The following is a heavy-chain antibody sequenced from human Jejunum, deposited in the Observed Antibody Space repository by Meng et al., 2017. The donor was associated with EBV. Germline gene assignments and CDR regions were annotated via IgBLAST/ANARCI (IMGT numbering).Heavy chain of an antibody. V-gene: IGHV3-74*01. D-gene: IGHD3/OR15-3a*01. Sequence: EVQLVESGGGLVQPGGYLRLSCAASGFTFSNSWMHWLRQAPGKGLVWVSHIDTDGSTTNYAGSVKGRFTISRDNAKNTLSLQMNSLRVEDTAVYYCVRGGLGPWYWGQGTLVTVSS. CDR2: IDTDGSTT. CDR3: VRGGLGPWY. J-gene: IGHJ4*02. CDR1: GFTFSNSW.